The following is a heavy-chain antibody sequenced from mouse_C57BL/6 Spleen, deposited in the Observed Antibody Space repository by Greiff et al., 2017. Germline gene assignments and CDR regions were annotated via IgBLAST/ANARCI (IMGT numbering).Heavy chain of an antibody. CDR3: AYSNYYYAMDY. V-gene: IGHV1-66*01. D-gene: IGHD2-5*01. Sequence: QVQLQQSGPELVKPGASVKISCKASGYSFTSYYIHWVKQRPGQGLEWIGWIYPGSGNTKYNEKFKGKATLTADTSSSTAYMQLSSLTSEDSAVYYCAYSNYYYAMDYWGQGTSVTVSS. J-gene: IGHJ4*01. CDR1: GYSFTSYY. CDR2: IYPGSGNT.